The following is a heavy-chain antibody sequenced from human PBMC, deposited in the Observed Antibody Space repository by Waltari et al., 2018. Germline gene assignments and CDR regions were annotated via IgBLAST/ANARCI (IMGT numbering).Heavy chain of an antibody. CDR2: IYYSGST. Sequence: QVQLQESGPGLVKPSETLSLTCTVSGGSISSHYWRWIRQPPGKGLEWIGYIYYSGSTNYNPSLKSRVTISVDTSKNQFSLKLSSVTAADTAVYYCARDGYYYDSSSYFETWGQGTLVTVSS. V-gene: IGHV4-59*11. J-gene: IGHJ5*02. D-gene: IGHD3-22*01. CDR1: GGSISSHY. CDR3: ARDGYYYDSSSYFET.